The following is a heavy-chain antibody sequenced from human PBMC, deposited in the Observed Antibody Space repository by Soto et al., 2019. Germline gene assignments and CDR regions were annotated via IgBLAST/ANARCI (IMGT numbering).Heavy chain of an antibody. V-gene: IGHV4-34*01. CDR2: INHSGST. CDR3: ARGKLWLQPSFDY. J-gene: IGHJ4*02. CDR1: GGSFSGYY. Sequence: QVQLQQWGAGLLKPSETLSLTCAVYGGSFSGYYWSWIRQPPGKGLEWIGEINHSGSTNYNPSLKSRVTISVDTSNNQFSLKLSSVTAADTAVYYCARGKLWLQPSFDYWGQGTLVTVSS. D-gene: IGHD5-18*01.